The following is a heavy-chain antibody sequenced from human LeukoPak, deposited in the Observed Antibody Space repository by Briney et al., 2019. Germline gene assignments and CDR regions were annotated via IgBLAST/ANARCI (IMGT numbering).Heavy chain of an antibody. D-gene: IGHD3-22*01. CDR1: GFTFSSYG. CDR3: AKDTNYYDSSGYGFDY. V-gene: IGHV3-23*01. Sequence: GGSLRLSCAASGFTFSSYGMSWVRQAPGKGLEWVSAISGSGGSTYYADSVKGRFTISRDNSKNTLYLQMNSLRAEDTAVYYCAKDTNYYDSSGYGFDYWGQGTLVTVSS. CDR2: ISGSGGST. J-gene: IGHJ4*02.